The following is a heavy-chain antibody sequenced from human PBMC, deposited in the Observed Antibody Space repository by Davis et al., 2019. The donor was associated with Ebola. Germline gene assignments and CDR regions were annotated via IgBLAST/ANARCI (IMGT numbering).Heavy chain of an antibody. V-gene: IGHV3-21*01. CDR3: ARGGSYSSGWTYYFDY. Sequence: GESLKISCAASGFTFSSYSMNWVRQAPGKGLEWVSSISSSSSYIYYADSVKGRFTISRDNAKNSLYLQMNSLRAEDTAVYYCARGGSYSSGWTYYFDYWGQGTLVTVSS. CDR2: ISSSSSYI. J-gene: IGHJ4*02. D-gene: IGHD6-19*01. CDR1: GFTFSSYS.